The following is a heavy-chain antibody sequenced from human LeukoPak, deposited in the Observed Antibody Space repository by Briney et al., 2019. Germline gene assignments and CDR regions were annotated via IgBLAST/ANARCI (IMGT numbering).Heavy chain of an antibody. Sequence: AGSLRLSCAAYGFTFSRFSMHWVRQGPGKGLEYVSAINTDCDRTYYADSVKGRFTISRDNSKNTLYLQMGSLRAEDMAVYYCARVGTVNHFDYWGQGTLVTVSS. V-gene: IGHV3-64*02. CDR2: INTDCDRT. D-gene: IGHD1-1*01. CDR1: GFTFSRFS. CDR3: ARVGTVNHFDY. J-gene: IGHJ4*02.